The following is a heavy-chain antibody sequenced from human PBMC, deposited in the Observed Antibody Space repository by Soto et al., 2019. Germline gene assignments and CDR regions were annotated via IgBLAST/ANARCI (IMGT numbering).Heavy chain of an antibody. J-gene: IGHJ3*02. CDR2: IYYSGST. D-gene: IGHD1-1*01. CDR1: GGSISSYY. Sequence: LSLTCTVSGGSISSYYWSWIRQPPGKGLEWIGYIYYSGSTNYNPSLKSRVTISVDTSKNQFSLKLSSVTAADTAVYYCASGAGTDAFHICGQGTMVTVSS. CDR3: ASGAGTDAFHI. V-gene: IGHV4-59*01.